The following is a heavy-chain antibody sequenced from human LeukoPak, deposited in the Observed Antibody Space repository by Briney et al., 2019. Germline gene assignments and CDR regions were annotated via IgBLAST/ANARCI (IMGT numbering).Heavy chain of an antibody. CDR1: GFTFSSNS. V-gene: IGHV3-20*04. CDR3: SRGIHRMDYDSSGYYHY. D-gene: IGHD3-22*01. Sequence: GGSLRLSCAASGFTFSSNSMNWVRQAPGKGLEWVSGINWNGGSRGYADSVKGRFTISRDNAKNSLYLQMNSLRAEDTAVFYCSRGIHRMDYDSSGYYHYWGQGTLVTVSS. J-gene: IGHJ4*02. CDR2: INWNGGSR.